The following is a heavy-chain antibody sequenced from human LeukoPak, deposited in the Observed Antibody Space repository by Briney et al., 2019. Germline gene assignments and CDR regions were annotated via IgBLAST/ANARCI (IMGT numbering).Heavy chain of an antibody. CDR1: GGYISSSSYY. CDR3: ARVAGRVPAANVYAFDI. Sequence: SETLSLTRTVSGGYISSSSYYWGWIRQPPGKGLKWIGRIYISGSTNYNPSIKSRVTISVDTSKNQLSLKLSSVTAADTAVYHCARVAGRVPAANVYAFDIWGQGTMVTVSS. V-gene: IGHV4-39*07. J-gene: IGHJ3*02. D-gene: IGHD2-2*01. CDR2: IYISGST.